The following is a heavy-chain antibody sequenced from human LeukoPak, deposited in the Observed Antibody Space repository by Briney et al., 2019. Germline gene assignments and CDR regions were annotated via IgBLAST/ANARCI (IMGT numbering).Heavy chain of an antibody. J-gene: IGHJ4*02. Sequence: GGSLRLSCAASGFTSSSYSMNWVRQAPGKGLEWVSSISSSSSYIYYADSVKGRFTISRDNAKNSLYLQMNSLRAEDTAVYYCARVDRAWTATGAYYFDYWGQGTLVTVSS. CDR1: GFTSSSYS. D-gene: IGHD7-27*01. CDR2: ISSSSSYI. CDR3: ARVDRAWTATGAYYFDY. V-gene: IGHV3-21*01.